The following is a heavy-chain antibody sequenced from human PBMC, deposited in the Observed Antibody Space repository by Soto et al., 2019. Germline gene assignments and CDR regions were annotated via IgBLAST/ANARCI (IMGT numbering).Heavy chain of an antibody. CDR1: GFTFSIYA. Sequence: GALRLSCAASGFTFSIYAMSWVRQAPGKGLEWVSAISGSGGSTYYADSVKGRFTISRDNSKNTLYLQMNSLRAEDTAVYYCAKDGDGYNFYFDYWGQGTLVTVSS. CDR3: AKDGDGYNFYFDY. D-gene: IGHD5-12*01. CDR2: ISGSGGST. V-gene: IGHV3-23*01. J-gene: IGHJ4*02.